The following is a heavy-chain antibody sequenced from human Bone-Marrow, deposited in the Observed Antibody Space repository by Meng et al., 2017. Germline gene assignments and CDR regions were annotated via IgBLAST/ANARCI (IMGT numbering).Heavy chain of an antibody. V-gene: IGHV3-30*03. CDR1: GFTFSNYG. D-gene: IGHD5-24*01. Sequence: QVQLVESGGGVVQPGRPLRLSCAASGFTFSNYGMHWVRQAPGKGLEWVAVISYDGKNEYYADSVKGRFTISRDNAKNSLYLQMNSLRAEDTAVYYCARPAGEMATFTLFDYWGQGTLVTVSS. J-gene: IGHJ4*02. CDR2: ISYDGKNE. CDR3: ARPAGEMATFTLFDY.